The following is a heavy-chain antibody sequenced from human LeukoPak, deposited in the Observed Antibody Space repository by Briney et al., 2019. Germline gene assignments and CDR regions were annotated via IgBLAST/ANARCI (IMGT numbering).Heavy chain of an antibody. CDR1: GFAFSNYA. V-gene: IGHV3-23*01. J-gene: IGHJ4*02. Sequence: GGSLRLSCAASGFAFSNYAMSWVRQAPGKGLEWVSAVSGSGGSTYHADSVKGRFTISRDNSKNTLYLQMNTLRAEDTAVHYCAKGGRSSGYYYDFDYWGQGTLVTVSS. D-gene: IGHD3-22*01. CDR3: AKGGRSSGYYYDFDY. CDR2: VSGSGGST.